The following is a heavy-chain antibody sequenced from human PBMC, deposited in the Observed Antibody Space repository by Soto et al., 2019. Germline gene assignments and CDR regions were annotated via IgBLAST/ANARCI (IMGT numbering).Heavy chain of an antibody. J-gene: IGHJ4*02. Sequence: SETLSLTCTVSGGSISNSYWSWIRQSPEKGLEWIGYIYYSGSTNYNPSLKSRVTISVDTSKNQFSLKLSSVTAADTALYFCARHDNMTLGSQYLDSWGPGTLVTVS. CDR3: ARHDNMTLGSQYLDS. V-gene: IGHV4-59*12. D-gene: IGHD1-1*01. CDR1: GGSISNSY. CDR2: IYYSGST.